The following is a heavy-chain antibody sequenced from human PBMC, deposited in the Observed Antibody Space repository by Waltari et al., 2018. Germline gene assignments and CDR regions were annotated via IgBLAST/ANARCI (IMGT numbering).Heavy chain of an antibody. V-gene: IGHV1-2*02. CDR2: INPNSGGA. J-gene: IGHJ4*02. Sequence: QVQLVQSGAEVKKPGASVKVSCKASGYTFTGYYMHWVRQAPGQGLEWMGWINPNSGGANYAQKFQGRVTMTRDTSISTAYMELSTLRSDDTSVYYCARDIPGKSFFDYWGQGTLVTVSS. CDR1: GYTFTGYY. D-gene: IGHD3-10*01. CDR3: ARDIPGKSFFDY.